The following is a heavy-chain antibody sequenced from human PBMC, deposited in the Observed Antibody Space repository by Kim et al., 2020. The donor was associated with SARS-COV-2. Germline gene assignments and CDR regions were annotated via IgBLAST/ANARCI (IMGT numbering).Heavy chain of an antibody. J-gene: IGHJ4*02. D-gene: IGHD5-18*01. Sequence: YYADSVKGRFTISRVNAKNSLYLQMNSLRAEDTAVYYCASKDTAMPQFDYWGQGTLVTVSS. V-gene: IGHV3-48*04. CDR3: ASKDTAMPQFDY.